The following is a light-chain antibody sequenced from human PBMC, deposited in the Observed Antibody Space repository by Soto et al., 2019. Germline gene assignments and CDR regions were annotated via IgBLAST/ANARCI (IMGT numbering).Light chain of an antibody. CDR1: QSVSRN. J-gene: IGKJ1*01. CDR2: DAS. V-gene: IGKV3-15*01. CDR3: QQYSSSLLT. Sequence: EIVMTQSPATLSVSPGERATLSCRASQSVSRNVAWYQQKPGQAPRLLIHDASTRATGISVRFSGSGSGTDFTLTISRLESEDFAVYYCQQYSSSLLTFGQGTKVDIK.